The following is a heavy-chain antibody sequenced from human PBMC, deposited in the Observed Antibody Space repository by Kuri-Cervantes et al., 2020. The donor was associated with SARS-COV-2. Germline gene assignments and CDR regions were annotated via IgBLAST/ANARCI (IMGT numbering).Heavy chain of an antibody. V-gene: IGHV7-4-1*02. D-gene: IGHD2-2*01. CDR1: GGTFSSYA. J-gene: IGHJ6*02. CDR3: ARDMVVPAASDYYYYGMDV. CDR2: INTNTGNP. Sequence: ASVKVSCKASGGTFSSYAMNWVRQAPGQGLEWMGWINTNTGNPTYAQGFTGRFVFSLDTSVSTAYLQISSLKAEDTAVYYCARDMVVPAASDYYYYGMDVWGQGTTVTVSS.